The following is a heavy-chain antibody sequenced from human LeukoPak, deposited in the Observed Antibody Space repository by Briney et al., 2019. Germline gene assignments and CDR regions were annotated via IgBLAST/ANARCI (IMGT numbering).Heavy chain of an antibody. Sequence: PGRTLRLSCAASGFTFSRYAMHWVRQTPGKGLEWVAFIWPGGDKTYYADSVRGRFTISRDNSKNTLHLEMKSVRAEDTALYYCAKISSSSEPDFDYWGQGTQVTVSS. CDR3: AKISSSSEPDFDY. CDR1: GFTFSRYA. V-gene: IGHV3-33*06. CDR2: IWPGGDKT. J-gene: IGHJ4*02. D-gene: IGHD6-6*01.